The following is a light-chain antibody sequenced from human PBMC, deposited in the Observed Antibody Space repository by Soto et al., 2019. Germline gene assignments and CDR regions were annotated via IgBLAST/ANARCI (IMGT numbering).Light chain of an antibody. Sequence: DLQMTQSPSTLSASVGARVTITCRASQSISIWLAWYQQKPGKAPKLLIYGASTLQSGVPSRFSGSGSGTDLSISINSLQPEDFETYYCQQLNSYRLTFGEGTKVDIK. CDR3: QQLNSYRLT. CDR1: QSISIW. V-gene: IGKV1-5*01. J-gene: IGKJ4*01. CDR2: GAS.